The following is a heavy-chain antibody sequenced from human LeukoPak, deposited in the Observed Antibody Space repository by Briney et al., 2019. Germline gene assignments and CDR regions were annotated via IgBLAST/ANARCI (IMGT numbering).Heavy chain of an antibody. CDR1: GFTFGSYA. Sequence: PGGSLRLSCAASGFTFGSYAMSWVRQAPGKGLEWVSAITGSGVSTHYADSVKGRFTISRDNSKDSLYLQMSSLRAEGTAVYYCARSSYSSSSSVWGQGTMVTVSS. CDR3: ARSSYSSSSSV. J-gene: IGHJ3*01. CDR2: ITGSGVST. D-gene: IGHD6-6*01. V-gene: IGHV3-23*01.